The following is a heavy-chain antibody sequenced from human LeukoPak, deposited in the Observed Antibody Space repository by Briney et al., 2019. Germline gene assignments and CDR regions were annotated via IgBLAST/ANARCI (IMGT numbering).Heavy chain of an antibody. D-gene: IGHD3-22*01. J-gene: IGHJ4*02. CDR3: ARDGHQFYSDSSDYYPDY. V-gene: IGHV3-43*02. Sequence: GGSLRLSCAASGFTFDDFAMHWVRQAPGKGLEWVSLINGEGGSTYYADPVRGRFTISRDSSKDSLYLQMSRLRTEDTALYFCARDGHQFYSDSSDYYPDYWGQGTLVTVSS. CDR1: GFTFDDFA. CDR2: INGEGGST.